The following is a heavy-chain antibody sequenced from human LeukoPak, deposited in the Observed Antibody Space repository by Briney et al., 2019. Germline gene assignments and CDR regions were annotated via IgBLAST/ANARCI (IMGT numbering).Heavy chain of an antibody. CDR1: GFTFSNYW. D-gene: IGHD1-26*01. J-gene: IGHJ4*02. CDR2: IKQDGSEK. Sequence: PGGSLRLSCAASGFTFSNYWMNWVRQAPGKGLEWVANIKQDGSEKYYVDSVKGRFTISRDNAKNSLYLQMNSLRAEDTAVYYCARDEWELLRSDYWGQGTLVTVSS. V-gene: IGHV3-7*01. CDR3: ARDEWELLRSDY.